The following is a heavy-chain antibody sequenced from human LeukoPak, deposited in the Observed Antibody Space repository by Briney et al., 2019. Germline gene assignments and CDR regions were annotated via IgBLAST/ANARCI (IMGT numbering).Heavy chain of an antibody. J-gene: IGHJ6*02. CDR3: ARHLGPGWHAMDV. Sequence: PSETLFLTCTVSGGSTTSSYWSWIRQPPGRGLEWIGYIYYSGSINYNPSLKSRVTISVDTSKTQFSLRLSSVTAADTAVYYCARHLGPGWHAMDVWGQGTTVTVSS. CDR2: IYYSGSI. V-gene: IGHV4-59*08. CDR1: GGSTTSSY. D-gene: IGHD2-15*01.